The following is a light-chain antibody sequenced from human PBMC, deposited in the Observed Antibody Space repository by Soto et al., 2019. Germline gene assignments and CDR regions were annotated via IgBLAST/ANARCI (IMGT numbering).Light chain of an antibody. V-gene: IGLV1-40*01. Sequence: QSMLTQPPSVSRAPGQSVTISCTGRSSNIGAGSDVHWYQQLPGTAPKLLIYGNSNRPSGVPDRFSGSKSGTSASLAITGLQAEDEADYYCQSYDSSLSGWYVFGTGTKVTVL. CDR1: SSNIGAGSD. CDR2: GNS. J-gene: IGLJ1*01. CDR3: QSYDSSLSGWYV.